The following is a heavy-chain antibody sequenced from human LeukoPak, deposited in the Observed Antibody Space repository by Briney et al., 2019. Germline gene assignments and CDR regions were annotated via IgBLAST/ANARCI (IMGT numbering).Heavy chain of an antibody. D-gene: IGHD3-9*01. CDR1: EYSLSNYW. V-gene: IGHV5-51*01. Sequence: GESLKISCKGSEYSLSNYWIGWVRQMPGKGLEWMGIIYPGDSDTRYSPSFQGQVTISADKSISTAYLQWSSLKASDTAMYYCARHDSTYYDNLPGHPPRSCFDPWGQGTLVTVSS. J-gene: IGHJ5*02. CDR2: IYPGDSDT. CDR3: ARHDSTYYDNLPGHPPRSCFDP.